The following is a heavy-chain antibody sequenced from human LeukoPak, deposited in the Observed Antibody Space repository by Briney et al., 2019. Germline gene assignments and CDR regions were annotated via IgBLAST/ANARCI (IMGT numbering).Heavy chain of an antibody. J-gene: IGHJ5*02. D-gene: IGHD3-10*01. Sequence: SETLSLTCTVPGGSISSYYWSWIRQPAGKGLEWIGRIYTSGSTNYNPSLKSRVTMSVETSKNQFSLKLSSVTAADTAVYYCARARVTYYYGSGSLFDPWGQGTLVTVSS. V-gene: IGHV4-4*07. CDR3: ARARVTYYYGSGSLFDP. CDR2: IYTSGST. CDR1: GGSISSYY.